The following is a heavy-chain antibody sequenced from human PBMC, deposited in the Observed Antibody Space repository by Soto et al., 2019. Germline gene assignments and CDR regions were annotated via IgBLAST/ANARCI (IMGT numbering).Heavy chain of an antibody. V-gene: IGHV1-2*04. J-gene: IGHJ4*02. D-gene: IGHD5-12*01. CDR3: ARDQGGYSGYADY. CDR1: GYTFTGYY. CDR2: INPNSGGT. Sequence: ASVKVSCKASGYTFTGYYMHWVRQAPGQGLEWMGWINPNSGGTNYAQKFQGWVTMTRDTSISTAYMELSRLRSDDTAVYYCARDQGGYSGYADYWGQGTLVTVSS.